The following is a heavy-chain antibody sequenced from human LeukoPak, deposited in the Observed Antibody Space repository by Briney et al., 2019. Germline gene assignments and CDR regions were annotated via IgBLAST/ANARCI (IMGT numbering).Heavy chain of an antibody. D-gene: IGHD3-22*01. CDR1: GYSISSDYY. CDR2: IYTSGST. J-gene: IGHJ6*03. Sequence: SETLSLTCTVSGYSISSDYYWGWIRQPAGKGLEWIGRIYTSGSTNYNPSLKSRVTISVDTSKNQFSLKLSSVTAADTAVYYCARAGPYDSSGYYYQYYYYMDVWGKGTTVTISS. CDR3: ARAGPYDSSGYYYQYYYYMDV. V-gene: IGHV4-61*02.